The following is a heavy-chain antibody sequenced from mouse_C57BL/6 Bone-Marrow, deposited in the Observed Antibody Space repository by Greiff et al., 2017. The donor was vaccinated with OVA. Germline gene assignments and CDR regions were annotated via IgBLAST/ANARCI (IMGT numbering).Heavy chain of an antibody. D-gene: IGHD1-2*01. CDR3: AREILRRISYWYFDV. CDR2: IYPGDGDT. Sequence: QVQLQQSGAELVKPGASVKISCKASGYAFSSYWMNWVKQRPGKGLEWIGQIYPGDGDTNYNGKFKGKATLTADKSSSTAYMQLSSLTSEDSAVYFCAREILRRISYWYFDVGGTETTVSVSS. CDR1: GYAFSSYW. V-gene: IGHV1-80*01. J-gene: IGHJ1*03.